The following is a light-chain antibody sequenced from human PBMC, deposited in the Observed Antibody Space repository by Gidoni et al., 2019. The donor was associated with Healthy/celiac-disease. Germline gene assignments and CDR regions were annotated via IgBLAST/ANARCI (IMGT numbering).Light chain of an antibody. Sequence: PGERVTPSCRASQSVSSSYLTWYQQKPGQAPRLLIYGASTRATSIPARFSGSGSGTDFTLTISSLQPEDFAVYYCQQDYNLPLYTFGQXTKLEIK. CDR1: QSVSSSY. J-gene: IGKJ2*01. CDR3: QQDYNLPLYT. CDR2: GAS. V-gene: IGKV3D-7*01.